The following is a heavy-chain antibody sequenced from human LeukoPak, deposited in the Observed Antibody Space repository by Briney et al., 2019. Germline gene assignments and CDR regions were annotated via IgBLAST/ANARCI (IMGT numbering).Heavy chain of an antibody. CDR3: ARHYSNPYYPYAFDI. J-gene: IGHJ3*02. CDR2: IYYSGST. D-gene: IGHD3-10*01. V-gene: IGHV4-61*01. CDR1: GGSVSSGSYY. Sequence: SETLSLTCTVSGGSVSSGSYYWSWIRQPPGKGLEWIGYIYYSGSTNYNPSLKGRVTISVDTSKNQFSLKLSSVTAADTAVYYCARHYSNPYYPYAFDIWGQGTMVTVSS.